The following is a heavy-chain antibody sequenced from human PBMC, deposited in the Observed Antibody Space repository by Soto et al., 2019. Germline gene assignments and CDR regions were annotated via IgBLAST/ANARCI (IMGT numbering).Heavy chain of an antibody. CDR3: ARKVPGSTSRPDYWYFDL. Sequence: EVQLLESGGGLVQPGGSLRLSCAGSGFTFINFAMNWVRQAPGKGLEWVSTISGGGDAAFFADSVRGRFTISRDNSKATVTLQMNSLGVDDTAVYYCARKVPGSTSRPDYWYFDLWGRGTLVTVSS. CDR2: ISGGGDAA. CDR1: GFTFINFA. V-gene: IGHV3-23*01. D-gene: IGHD3-10*01. J-gene: IGHJ2*01.